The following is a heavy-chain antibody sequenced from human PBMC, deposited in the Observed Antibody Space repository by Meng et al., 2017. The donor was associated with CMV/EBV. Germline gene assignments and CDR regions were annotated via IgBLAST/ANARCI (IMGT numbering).Heavy chain of an antibody. CDR1: GFTFRSYS. Sequence: SCAASGFTFRSYSMDWVRQAPGQGLEWVAVISYDGSNKYFADSVKGRFTISRDNSKNTLYLQMNSLRAEDTAVYYCAREVYPYYFDYWGQGTLVTVSS. V-gene: IGHV3-30-3*01. J-gene: IGHJ4*02. CDR2: ISYDGSNK. CDR3: AREVYPYYFDY.